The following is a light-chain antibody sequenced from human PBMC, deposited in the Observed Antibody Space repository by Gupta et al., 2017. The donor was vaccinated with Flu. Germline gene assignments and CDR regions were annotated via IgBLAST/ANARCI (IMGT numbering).Light chain of an antibody. J-gene: IGKJ2*01. Sequence: DIRMTQSPSSLSASVGARSSNTCRTSQNINSYLNWYQQRPGKAPKLLIYSASSLQTGVPSRFSGGASGTDFILTISSLQPEDFAIYYCQQSYTSPFNFGQGTRLEMK. CDR2: SAS. V-gene: IGKV1-39*01. CDR3: QQSYTSPFN. CDR1: QNINSY.